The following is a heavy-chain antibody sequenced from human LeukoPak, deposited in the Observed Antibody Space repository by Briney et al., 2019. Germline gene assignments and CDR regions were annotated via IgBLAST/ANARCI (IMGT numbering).Heavy chain of an antibody. CDR1: GFTFSSYA. V-gene: IGHV3-23*01. CDR3: AKGLTGAFDI. D-gene: IGHD3-10*01. J-gene: IGHJ3*02. Sequence: PGGSLRLSCAAYGFTFSSYAMSWVRPAPGKGLERVSAISSSGGSPYYADSGKGRFTISRDNSKNTLYLQMNSLRAEDTAVYYCAKGLTGAFDIWGQGTMVTVSS. CDR2: ISSSGGSP.